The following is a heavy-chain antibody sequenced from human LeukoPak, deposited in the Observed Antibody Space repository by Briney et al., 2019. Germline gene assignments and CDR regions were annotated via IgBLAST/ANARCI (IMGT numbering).Heavy chain of an antibody. Sequence: GGSLRLSCAASGFTFSSYSVNWVRQAPGKGLEWVSSISSSSSYIYYADSVKGRFTISRDNAKNSLYLQMNSLRAEDTAVYYCARDVDSSGYESDYWGQGTLVTVSS. J-gene: IGHJ4*02. CDR1: GFTFSSYS. V-gene: IGHV3-21*01. CDR3: ARDVDSSGYESDY. CDR2: ISSSSSYI. D-gene: IGHD3-22*01.